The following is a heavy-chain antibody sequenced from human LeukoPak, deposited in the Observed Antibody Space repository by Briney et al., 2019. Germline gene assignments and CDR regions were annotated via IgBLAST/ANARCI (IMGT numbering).Heavy chain of an antibody. J-gene: IGHJ4*02. CDR3: AKDMAPPYSGSSFGTDY. V-gene: IGHV3-53*05. CDR1: GLTVSSNY. Sequence: GGSLRLSCAASGLTVSSNYMSWVRQAPGKGLEWVSVIYSGGSTYYADSVKGRFTISRDNSKNSLYLQMNSLRTEDTALYYCAKDMAPPYSGSSFGTDYWGQGTLVTVSS. CDR2: IYSGGST. D-gene: IGHD1-26*01.